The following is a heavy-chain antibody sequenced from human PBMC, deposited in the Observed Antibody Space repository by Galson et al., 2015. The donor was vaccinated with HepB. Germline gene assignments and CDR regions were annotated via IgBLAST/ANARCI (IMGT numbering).Heavy chain of an antibody. CDR3: ARGWGSWDY. Sequence: SLRLSCAASGFTFSSYWMSWVRQTPGKGLEWVANIKEDGNEKYYVDSVKGRFSISRDNARNSLHLQMNSLRAEDTAVYYCARGWGSWDYWGQGTLVTVSS. J-gene: IGHJ4*02. D-gene: IGHD3-16*01. V-gene: IGHV3-7*01. CDR1: GFTFSSYW. CDR2: IKEDGNEK.